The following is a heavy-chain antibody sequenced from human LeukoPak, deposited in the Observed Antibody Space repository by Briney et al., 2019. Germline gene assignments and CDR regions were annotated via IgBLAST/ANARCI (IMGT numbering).Heavy chain of an antibody. D-gene: IGHD3-10*01. V-gene: IGHV4-39*07. J-gene: IGHJ3*02. CDR2: INHSGST. Sequence: SETLSLTCTVSGGSISSSSYYWSWIRQPPGKGLEWIGEINHSGSTNYNPSLKSRVTISVDTSKNQFSLKLSSVTAADTAVYYCARLLLWFGEDIWGQGTMVTVSS. CDR3: ARLLLWFGEDI. CDR1: GGSISSSSYY.